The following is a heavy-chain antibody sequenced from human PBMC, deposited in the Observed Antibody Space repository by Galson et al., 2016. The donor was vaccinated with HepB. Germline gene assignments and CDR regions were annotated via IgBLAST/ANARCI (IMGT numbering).Heavy chain of an antibody. CDR3: ARRISFEDGGHTYYYSGMDV. J-gene: IGHJ6*02. Sequence: SVKVSCKASGYTFTNYDTNWVRQATAQGLEWMGWMNPNSDNTGYAQNFQGRVTMTRDTSISTAYMELSSLRSEDTAVYYRARRISFEDGGHTYYYSGMDVWGQGTTVTVSS. V-gene: IGHV1-8*01. CDR1: GYTFTNYD. CDR2: MNPNSDNT. D-gene: IGHD2-15*01.